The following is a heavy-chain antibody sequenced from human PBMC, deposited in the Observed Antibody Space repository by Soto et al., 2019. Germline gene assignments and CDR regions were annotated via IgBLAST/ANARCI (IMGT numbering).Heavy chain of an antibody. CDR2: INAGNGNT. Sequence: QVQLVQSGAEEKKPGASVKVSCKASGYTFTSYAMHWVRQAPGQRLEWMGWINAGNGNTKYSQKFQGRVPITRDTSARTAYMELRSLSSEETAVYSCARGITLPTPREYWGQGTLVTVSS. V-gene: IGHV1-3*05. CDR3: ARGITLPTPREY. D-gene: IGHD1-20*01. J-gene: IGHJ4*02. CDR1: GYTFTSYA.